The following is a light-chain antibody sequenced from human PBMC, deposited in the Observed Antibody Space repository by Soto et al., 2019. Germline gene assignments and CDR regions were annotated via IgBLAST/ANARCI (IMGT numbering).Light chain of an antibody. CDR3: QQYNNSPET. J-gene: IGKJ1*01. Sequence: IVITRSPASLAVSPGERVTLSCRASPSVSSRLAWYHQKPGQSPMLLIYGASTRATGIPARFSGSGSGTEFTLTIRSLQAEDVAVYYCQQYNNSPETFGQGTKVDIK. CDR1: PSVSSR. V-gene: IGKV3-15*01. CDR2: GAS.